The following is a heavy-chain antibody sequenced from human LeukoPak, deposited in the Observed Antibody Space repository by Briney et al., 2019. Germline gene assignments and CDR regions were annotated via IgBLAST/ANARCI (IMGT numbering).Heavy chain of an antibody. CDR3: ARVPRSTRIPIFR. V-gene: IGHV4-31*03. J-gene: IGHJ4*02. CDR2: IYYSGST. CDR1: GGSISSGGYY. D-gene: IGHD3-3*01. Sequence: PSQTLSLTCTVSGGSISSGGYYWSWIRQHPGKGLEWIGYIYYSGSTYYNPSLKSRVTISVDTSKNQFSLKLSSVTAADTAVYYCARVPRSTRIPIFRWGQGTLVTVSS.